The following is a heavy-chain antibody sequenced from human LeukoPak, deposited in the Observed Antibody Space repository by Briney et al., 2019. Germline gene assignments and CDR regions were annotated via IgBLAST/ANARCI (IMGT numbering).Heavy chain of an antibody. CDR3: AKDIGSYYDY. D-gene: IGHD3-10*01. J-gene: IGHJ4*02. CDR2: IQYDGSKK. V-gene: IGHV3-30*02. Sequence: PGGSLRLSCVASGFTFSSNGMHWVRQAPGKGLEWVTFIQYDGSKKYYADSVKGRFTISRDNSKNTLYLEMNSLRAEDTAVYYCAKDIGSYYDYWGPGIMVTVSS. CDR1: GFTFSSNG.